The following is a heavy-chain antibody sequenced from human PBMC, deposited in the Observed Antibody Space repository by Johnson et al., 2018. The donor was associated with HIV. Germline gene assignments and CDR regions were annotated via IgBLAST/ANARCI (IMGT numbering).Heavy chain of an antibody. CDR3: ARVLGARGPGAFDI. J-gene: IGHJ3*02. Sequence: QVQVVESGGGVVQPGRSLRLSCATSGFTFSMYSMHWVRQAPGKGLEWVALISYDGSNEYYADSVKGRFTISRDNSKNTLYLQMSSLRTEDTAVYYCARVLGARGPGAFDIWGQGTMVTVSS. CDR1: GFTFSMYS. CDR2: ISYDGSNE. V-gene: IGHV3-30*04.